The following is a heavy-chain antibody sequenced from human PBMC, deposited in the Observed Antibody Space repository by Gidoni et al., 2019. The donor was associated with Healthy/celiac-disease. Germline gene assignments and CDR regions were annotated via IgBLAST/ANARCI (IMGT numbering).Heavy chain of an antibody. J-gene: IGHJ4*02. CDR1: GFTFSSYA. CDR3: AKGYGTNPRGPTDY. D-gene: IGHD4-17*01. V-gene: IGHV3-23*01. CDR2: ISGMGGIT. Sequence: EVQLLESGGGLVQPGGSLRLYCAASGFTFSSYAMSWVRQAPGKGLEWVSAISGMGGITYSADSVKGRFTISRDNSKNTLYLQMNSLRAEDTAVYYCAKGYGTNPRGPTDYWGQGTLVTVSS.